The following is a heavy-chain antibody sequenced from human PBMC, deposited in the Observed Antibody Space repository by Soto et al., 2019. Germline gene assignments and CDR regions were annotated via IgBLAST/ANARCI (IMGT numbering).Heavy chain of an antibody. D-gene: IGHD1-7*01. CDR3: ARDLAPRNWNYASD. CDR1: GGTFSSYA. V-gene: IGHV1-69*01. Sequence: QVQLVQSGAEVKKPGSSVKVPCKASGGTFSSYAISWVRQAPGQGLEWMGGIIPIFGTANYAQKFQGRVTITADESTSTAYMELSSLRSEDTAVYYCARDLAPRNWNYASDWGQGTLVTVSS. J-gene: IGHJ4*02. CDR2: IIPIFGTA.